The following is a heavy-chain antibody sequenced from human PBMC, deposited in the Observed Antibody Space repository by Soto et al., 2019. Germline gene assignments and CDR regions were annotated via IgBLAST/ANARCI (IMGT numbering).Heavy chain of an antibody. V-gene: IGHV1-18*01. Sequence: QVQLVQSGAEVKKPGASVKVSCKASGYTFTSYGISSVRQAPGQGLEWMGWISAYNGNTNYAQKLQGRVTMTTDTSTSTAYMELRSLRSDDTAVYYCARVVTYYYDSSGYQTYYYYYGMDVWGQGTTVTVSS. CDR1: GYTFTSYG. J-gene: IGHJ6*02. CDR2: ISAYNGNT. CDR3: ARVVTYYYDSSGYQTYYYYYGMDV. D-gene: IGHD3-22*01.